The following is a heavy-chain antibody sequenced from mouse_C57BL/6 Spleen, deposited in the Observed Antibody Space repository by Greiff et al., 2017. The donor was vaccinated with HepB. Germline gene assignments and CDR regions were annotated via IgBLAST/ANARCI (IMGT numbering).Heavy chain of an antibody. CDR1: GFTFSNYW. CDR3: TVDYDPFDY. D-gene: IGHD2-4*01. CDR2: IRLKSDNYAT. Sequence: EVKLMESGGGLVQPGGSMKLSCVASGFTFSNYWMNWVRQSPEKGLEWVAQIRLKSDNYATNYAESVKGRFTISRDDSKSSVYLQMNNLRAEDTGIYYCTVDYDPFDYWGQGTTLTVSS. V-gene: IGHV6-3*01. J-gene: IGHJ2*01.